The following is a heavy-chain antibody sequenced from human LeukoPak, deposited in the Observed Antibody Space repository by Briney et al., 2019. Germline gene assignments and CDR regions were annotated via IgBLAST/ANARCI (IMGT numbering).Heavy chain of an antibody. CDR2: IYSGGST. V-gene: IGHV3-53*01. CDR1: GFTVSSNY. CDR3: ARDGRYWYFDL. J-gene: IGHJ2*01. Sequence: GGSLRLSCAASGFTVSSNYMSWVRQAPGKGLEWVSVIYSGGSTYYANSVKGRFTISRDNAKNTLYLQMNSLRTEDTAVYYCARDGRYWYFDLWGRGTLVTVSS.